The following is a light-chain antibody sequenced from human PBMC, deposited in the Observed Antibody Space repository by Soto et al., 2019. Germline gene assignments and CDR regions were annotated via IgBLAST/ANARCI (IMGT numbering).Light chain of an antibody. CDR2: LNSDGSH. CDR1: SGHSSYA. Sequence: QSVLTQSPSASASLGASVKLTCTLSSGHSSYAIAWHQQQPEKGPRYLMKLNSDGSHSKGDGIPDRFSGSSSGAERYLTISSLQSEDEADYYCQTWGTGNIVFGTGTKLTVL. J-gene: IGLJ1*01. V-gene: IGLV4-69*01. CDR3: QTWGTGNIV.